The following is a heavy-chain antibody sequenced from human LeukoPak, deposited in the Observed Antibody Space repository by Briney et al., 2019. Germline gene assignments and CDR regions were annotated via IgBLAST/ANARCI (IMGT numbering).Heavy chain of an antibody. V-gene: IGHV4-39*01. D-gene: IGHD3-22*01. CDR3: ARRRYYDGSGYLD. CDR2: IYYSGRT. Sequence: SETLSLTCLVSGDSIRISNYYWDWIRQPPGKGLEWIGSIYYSGRTYYNSSLKSRVSMSVDTTKNQFSLRLTSMTAADTAVYYCARRRYYDGSGYLDWGQGTLVIVS. CDR1: GDSIRISNYY. J-gene: IGHJ1*01.